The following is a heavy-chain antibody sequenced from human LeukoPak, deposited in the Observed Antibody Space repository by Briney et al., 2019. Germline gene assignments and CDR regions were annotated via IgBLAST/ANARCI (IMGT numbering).Heavy chain of an antibody. D-gene: IGHD3-22*01. CDR1: GFTFSSYG. CDR3: AKTERAVNYYDSSGYYPNYYFDY. J-gene: IGHJ4*02. V-gene: IGHV3-30*02. CDR2: IRYDGSNK. Sequence: PGGSLRLSCAASGFTFSSYGMHWVRQAPGKGLEWVAFIRYDGSNKYYADSVKGRFTISRDNSKNTLYLQMNSLRAEDTAVYYCAKTERAVNYYDSSGYYPNYYFDYWGQGTLVTVSS.